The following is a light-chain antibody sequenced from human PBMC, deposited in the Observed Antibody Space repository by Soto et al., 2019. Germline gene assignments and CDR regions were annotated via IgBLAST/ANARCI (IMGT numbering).Light chain of an antibody. Sequence: QSVLTQPPSASGTPGQRVTISCSGSSSNIGSNYVYWYQQLPGTAPKLLIYRNNQRPSGFPDRFSGSKSGTSASLAISGLRSEDEADYYCAAWDDSLSGVVFCGWTKVTVL. V-gene: IGLV1-47*01. J-gene: IGLJ2*01. CDR1: SSNIGSNY. CDR2: RNN. CDR3: AAWDDSLSGVV.